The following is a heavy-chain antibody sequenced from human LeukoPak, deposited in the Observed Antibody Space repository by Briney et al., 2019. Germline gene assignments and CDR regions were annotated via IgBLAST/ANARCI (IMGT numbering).Heavy chain of an antibody. CDR1: GFTFSSYA. V-gene: IGHV3-23*01. CDR3: AKDRRPNSYRSRWLEH. D-gene: IGHD6-13*01. J-gene: IGHJ1*01. CDR2: ISGGDGST. Sequence: GGSLRLSCAASGFTFSSYAMSWVRQAPGKGLEWVSTISGGDGSTYYAVSVKGRFTISRDNSKNTLYLQMNSLRAEDTAVYYCAKDRRPNSYRSRWLEHWGQGTLVTVSS.